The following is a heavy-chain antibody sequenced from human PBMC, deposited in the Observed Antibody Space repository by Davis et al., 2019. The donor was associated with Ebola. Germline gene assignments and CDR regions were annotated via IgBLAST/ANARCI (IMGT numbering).Heavy chain of an antibody. CDR3: TTAFEY. V-gene: IGHV3-74*01. Sequence: GESLKISCAASGFTFNSYAITWVRQAPGKGLVWVSGINGDGSNTFYADSVKGRFTISRDNAMNMVYLQMNSLRAEDTAVYYCTTAFEYWGQGTLVTVPS. CDR1: GFTFNSYA. J-gene: IGHJ4*02. CDR2: INGDGSNT. D-gene: IGHD2/OR15-2a*01.